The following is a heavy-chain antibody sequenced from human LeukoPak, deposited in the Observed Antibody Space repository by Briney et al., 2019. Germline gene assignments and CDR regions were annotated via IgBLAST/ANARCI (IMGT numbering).Heavy chain of an antibody. CDR3: ARQADYGYSLDY. CDR2: IDPTDSYA. J-gene: IGHJ4*02. CDR1: GYSSTNYW. Sequence: GESLKISCKVSGYSSTNYWIGWVRQMPGKGLEWMGRIDPTDSYANYSPSFQGHVTISADKSISTASLQWSSLKASDTAMYYCARQADYGYSLDYWGQGTLVTVSS. D-gene: IGHD4-17*01. V-gene: IGHV5-10-1*01.